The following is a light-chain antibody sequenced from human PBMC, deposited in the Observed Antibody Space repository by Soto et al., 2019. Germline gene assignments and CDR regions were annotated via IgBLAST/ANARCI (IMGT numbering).Light chain of an antibody. CDR3: QQSYSSPRFT. CDR2: AAS. CDR1: QSISSY. Sequence: DIQMTQSPSSLSASVGDRVTITCRASQSISSYLNWYQQKPGKAPKLLIYAASSLKRGGPSRFSGGGAGTDFTLIISSLQPEDFATYYYQQSYSSPRFTFGPGTKVDIK. J-gene: IGKJ3*01. V-gene: IGKV1-39*01.